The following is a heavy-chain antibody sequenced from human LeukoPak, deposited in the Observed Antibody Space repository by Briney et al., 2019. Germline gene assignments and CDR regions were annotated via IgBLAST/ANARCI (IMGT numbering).Heavy chain of an antibody. J-gene: IGHJ3*02. CDR1: GYSISSGYY. CDR2: IYHGGST. CDR3: ARSGANWGSEDAFDI. V-gene: IGHV4-38-2*02. D-gene: IGHD7-27*01. Sequence: SETLSLTCTVSGYSISSGYYWGWIRQPPGKGRGWIGGIYHGGSTYYNPSLKSRVTISVETSKNQFSLKLSSVTAADTAVYYCARSGANWGSEDAFDIWGQGTMVTVSS.